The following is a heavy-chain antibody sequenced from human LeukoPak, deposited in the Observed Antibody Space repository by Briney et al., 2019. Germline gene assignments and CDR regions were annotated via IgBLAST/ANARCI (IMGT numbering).Heavy chain of an antibody. CDR1: GFTVSSNY. V-gene: IGHV3-53*01. CDR2: IYSGGST. J-gene: IGHJ2*01. D-gene: IGHD5-18*01. CDR3: AAMALEYFDL. Sequence: GGSLRLSCAASGFTVSSNYMSWVRQAPGKGLEWVSAIYSGGSTYYADSVKGRFTISRDNSKNTLYLQMNSLRAEDTAVYYCAAMALEYFDLWGRGTLVTVSS.